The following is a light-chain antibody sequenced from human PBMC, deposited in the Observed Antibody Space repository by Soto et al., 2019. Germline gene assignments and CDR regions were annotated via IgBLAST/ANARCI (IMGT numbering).Light chain of an antibody. CDR2: GAS. CDR3: QQYGTLPWT. V-gene: IGKV3-20*01. Sequence: EIVLTQSPGTLSLSPGERATLSCRASQSVISSYLAWYQQKPGQAPRLLMYGASSRATGIPVRFSGSGSGTDFTLTISRLEPEDFAVFYCQQYGTLPWTFGQGTKVEIK. CDR1: QSVISSY. J-gene: IGKJ1*01.